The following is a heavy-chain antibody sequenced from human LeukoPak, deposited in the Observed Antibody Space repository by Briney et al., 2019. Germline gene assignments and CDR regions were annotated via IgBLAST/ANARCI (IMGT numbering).Heavy chain of an antibody. J-gene: IGHJ4*02. V-gene: IGHV1-8*02. CDR3: AGGPYGTGSHFDF. CDR2: MNHNSGDT. Sequence: GASVKVSCKASGSTFSSYDINWVGQATGQGREWRGWMNHNSGDTGYPPRFQGRATMTRDTSISTAYMEVSSLKSEDTAVYYCAGGPYGTGSHFDFWGQGTLVTVSS. D-gene: IGHD3-10*01. CDR1: GSTFSSYD.